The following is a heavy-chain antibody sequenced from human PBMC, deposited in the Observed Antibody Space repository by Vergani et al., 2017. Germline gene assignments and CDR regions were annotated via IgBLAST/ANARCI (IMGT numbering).Heavy chain of an antibody. V-gene: IGHV3-7*01. CDR3: ARARFKLGILFDY. CDR1: GFTFSSYW. Sequence: EVQLVESGGGLVQPGGSLRLSCAASGFTFSSYWMSWVRQAPGKGLEWVANIKQDGSEKYYVDSVKGRFTISRDNAKNSLYLQMNSLRAEDTAVYYCARARFKLGILFDYWGQGTLVTVSS. D-gene: IGHD7-27*01. J-gene: IGHJ4*02. CDR2: IKQDGSEK.